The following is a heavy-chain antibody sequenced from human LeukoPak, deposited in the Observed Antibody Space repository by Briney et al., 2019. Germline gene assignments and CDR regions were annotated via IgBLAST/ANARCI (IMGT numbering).Heavy chain of an antibody. J-gene: IGHJ4*02. CDR1: GGSISSSGYY. CDR3: ARGQWFRAF. V-gene: IGHV4-39*07. CDR2: IHYSGSA. D-gene: IGHD3-10*01. Sequence: SETLSLTCTVSGGSISSSGYYWTCIRQPPGKGLECIGEIHYSGSATYNPSLKSRVTISVDTSKNQFSLKMNSVTAADTAVYYCARGQWFRAFWSRGTPVTVSS.